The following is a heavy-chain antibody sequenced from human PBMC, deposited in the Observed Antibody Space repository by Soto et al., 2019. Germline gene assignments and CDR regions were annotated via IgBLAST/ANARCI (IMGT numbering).Heavy chain of an antibody. CDR1: GGAFKNYA. D-gene: IGHD2-2*01. Sequence: SVKVSCKASGGAFKNYAISWVRQAPGQGLEWMGGFIPMFGTANYAQKFQDRVTITADESTSTAYMELGNLRSEDTAVYYCARGAVRDCISTRCYHNYVDFWGQG. CDR2: FIPMFGTA. CDR3: ARGAVRDCISTRCYHNYVDF. V-gene: IGHV1-69*13. J-gene: IGHJ4*02.